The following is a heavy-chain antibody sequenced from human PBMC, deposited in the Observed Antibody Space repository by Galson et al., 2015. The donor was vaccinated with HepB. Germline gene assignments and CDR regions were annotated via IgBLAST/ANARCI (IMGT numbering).Heavy chain of an antibody. CDR2: VKGRADGGAT. CDR1: GFTFESAW. CDR3: ATSFYDSSGYRY. J-gene: IGHJ4*02. D-gene: IGHD3-22*01. V-gene: IGHV3-15*01. Sequence: SLRLSCAASGFTFESAWMSWVRQAPGKGLDWVGRVKGRADGGATDYDAPVKDRFTNSRDDSTNTLYLQMNSLKTDDTAVYYCATSFYDSSGYRYWGQGTLVTVSS.